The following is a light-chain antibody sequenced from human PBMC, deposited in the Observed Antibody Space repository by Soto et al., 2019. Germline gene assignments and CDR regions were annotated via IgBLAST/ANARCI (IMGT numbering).Light chain of an antibody. J-gene: IGLJ2*01. Sequence: QSALTQPASVSGSPGQSITISCTGTGSDVGGYNYVSWYQQHPGKAPKLMIYEVSNRPSGVSNRFSGSKSGNTASLTISGLQAEDEAEYYCSSSTSSSTLFGGGTKLTVL. CDR3: SSSTSSSTL. CDR2: EVS. V-gene: IGLV2-14*01. CDR1: GSDVGGYNY.